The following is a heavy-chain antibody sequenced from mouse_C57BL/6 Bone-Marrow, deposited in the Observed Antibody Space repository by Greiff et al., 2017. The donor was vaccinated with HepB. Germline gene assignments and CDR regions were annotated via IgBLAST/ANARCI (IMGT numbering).Heavy chain of an antibody. V-gene: IGHV1-72*01. Sequence: QVQLQQSGAELVKPGASVKLSCKASGYTFTSYWMHWVQQRPGRGLEWIGRIDPNSGGTKYNEKFKSKATLTVDKPSSTAYMQLSSLKSEDSAVYYCAREGVITAVVAPMDYWGQGTSVTVSS. CDR2: IDPNSGGT. CDR1: GYTFTSYW. J-gene: IGHJ4*01. CDR3: AREGVITAVVAPMDY. D-gene: IGHD1-1*01.